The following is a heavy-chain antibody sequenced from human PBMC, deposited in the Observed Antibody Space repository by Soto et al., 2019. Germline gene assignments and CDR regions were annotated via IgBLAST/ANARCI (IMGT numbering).Heavy chain of an antibody. J-gene: IGHJ5*02. CDR3: AREGAVVATGKGRVHWFDP. D-gene: IGHD2-21*02. Sequence: SVKVSCKASGGTFSSYAISWVRQAPGQGLEWMGGIIPIFGTANYAQKFQGRVTITADESTSTAYMELSSLRSEDTAVYYCAREGAVVATGKGRVHWFDPWGQGTLVTVSS. CDR2: IIPIFGTA. CDR1: GGTFSSYA. V-gene: IGHV1-69*13.